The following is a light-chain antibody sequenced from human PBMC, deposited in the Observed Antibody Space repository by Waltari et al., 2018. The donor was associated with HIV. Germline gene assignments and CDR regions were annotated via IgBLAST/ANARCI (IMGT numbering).Light chain of an antibody. CDR1: QSLVNTDVTTY. CDR2: TIS. V-gene: IGKV2-24*01. J-gene: IGKJ2*01. CDR3: MQATQFPYT. Sequence: EIVMTQAPLSSAVPLGQPASISCRSSQSLVNTDVTTYLSWLHQEPGQATRLLIYTISNRFSRVPDRFRGSGAGTDFTLRISRVELDDVGVYYCMQATQFPYTFGQGTRLEIK.